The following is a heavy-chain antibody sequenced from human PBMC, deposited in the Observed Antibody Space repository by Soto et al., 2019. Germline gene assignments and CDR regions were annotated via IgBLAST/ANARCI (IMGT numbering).Heavy chain of an antibody. D-gene: IGHD3-10*01. CDR3: ARDPHYYGSGSYFYYYGMDV. CDR1: GGTFSSYA. J-gene: IGHJ6*02. V-gene: IGHV1-69*13. Sequence: SVKVSCKASGGTFSSYAISWVRQAPGQGLEWMGGIIPIFGTANYAQKFQGRVTITADESTSTAYMELSSLRSEDTAVYYCARDPHYYGSGSYFYYYGMDVWGQGTTVTVSS. CDR2: IIPIFGTA.